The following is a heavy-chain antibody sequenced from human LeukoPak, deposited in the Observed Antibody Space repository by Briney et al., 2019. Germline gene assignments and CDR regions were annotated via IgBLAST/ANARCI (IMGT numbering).Heavy chain of an antibody. Sequence: WETLSLTCTVSGGSISSYYWSWIRQPPGKGLEWIGHIYTSGSTNYNPSLKSRVTISVDTSKNQFSLKLSSVTAADTAVYYCARLTTDVVVPAARAYYYYYMDVWGKGTTVTVSS. J-gene: IGHJ6*03. V-gene: IGHV4-4*09. CDR1: GGSISSYY. CDR2: IYTSGST. D-gene: IGHD2-2*01. CDR3: ARLTTDVVVPAARAYYYYYMDV.